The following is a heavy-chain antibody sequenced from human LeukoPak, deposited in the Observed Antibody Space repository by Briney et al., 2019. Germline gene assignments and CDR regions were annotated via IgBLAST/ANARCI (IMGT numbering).Heavy chain of an antibody. CDR1: GDSVSSNSAA. D-gene: IGHD5-24*01. CDR2: TYYRSKWYN. Sequence: SQTLSLTCAISGDSVSSNSAAWNWIRQSPSRGLEWLGRTYYRSKWYNDYAVSVKSRITINPDTSKNQFSLQLNSVTPEDTAVYDCARVPRTCRDGYNYPGAFDIWGQGTMVTVSS. J-gene: IGHJ3*02. V-gene: IGHV6-1*01. CDR3: ARVPRTCRDGYNYPGAFDI.